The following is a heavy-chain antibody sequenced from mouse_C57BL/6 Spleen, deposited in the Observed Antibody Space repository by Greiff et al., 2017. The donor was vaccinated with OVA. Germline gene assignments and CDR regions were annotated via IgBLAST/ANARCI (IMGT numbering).Heavy chain of an antibody. CDR2: INPYNGGT. Sequence: EVQLQQSGPVLVKPGASVKMSCKASGYTFTDYYMNWVKQSHGKSLEWIGVINPYNGGTSYNQKFKGKATLTVDKSSSTAYMELNSLTSEDSAVYDCARAYDYDGAWFAYWGQGTLVTVSA. J-gene: IGHJ3*01. D-gene: IGHD2-4*01. CDR1: GYTFTDYY. CDR3: ARAYDYDGAWFAY. V-gene: IGHV1-19*01.